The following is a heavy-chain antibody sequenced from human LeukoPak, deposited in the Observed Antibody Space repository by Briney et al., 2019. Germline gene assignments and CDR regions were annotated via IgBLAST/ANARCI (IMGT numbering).Heavy chain of an antibody. V-gene: IGHV4-59*01. D-gene: IGHD3-9*01. J-gene: IGHJ3*02. CDR2: IYYSGST. Sequence: PSETLSLTCTVSGGSISSYYWSWIRQPPGKGLEWIGYIYYSGSTNYNPSLKSRVTISVDTSENQFSLKLSSVTAADTAVYYCARDNDNDAFDIWGQGTMVTASS. CDR3: ARDNDNDAFDI. CDR1: GGSISSYY.